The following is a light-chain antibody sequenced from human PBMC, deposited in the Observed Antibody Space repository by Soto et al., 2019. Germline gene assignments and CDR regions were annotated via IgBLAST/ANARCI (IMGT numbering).Light chain of an antibody. Sequence: QPASVSGSPGQSITISCTGTSSDVGGYNYVSWYQQHPGKAPKLMIYDVSNRPSGVSNRFSGSKSGNTASLTISGLQAEDEADYYCSSSTSSSVVFGGGTKLTVL. CDR3: SSSTSSSVV. J-gene: IGLJ2*01. CDR2: DVS. CDR1: SSDVGGYNY. V-gene: IGLV2-14*01.